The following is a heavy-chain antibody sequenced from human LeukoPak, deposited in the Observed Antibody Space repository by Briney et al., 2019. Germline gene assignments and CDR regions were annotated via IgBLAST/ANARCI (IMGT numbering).Heavy chain of an antibody. D-gene: IGHD6-19*01. V-gene: IGHV3-9*01. CDR3: ARAYKDRSLAGKKEFFQH. J-gene: IGHJ1*01. Sequence: PGRSLRLSCAASGFTFDNYAMNWVRQVPGKGLEWISLISRNSGTIDYADSVKGRFTISRDNANNFLYLQMNSLRAEDTALYYCARAYKDRSLAGKKEFFQHWGQGTLVTVSS. CDR2: ISRNSGTI. CDR1: GFTFDNYA.